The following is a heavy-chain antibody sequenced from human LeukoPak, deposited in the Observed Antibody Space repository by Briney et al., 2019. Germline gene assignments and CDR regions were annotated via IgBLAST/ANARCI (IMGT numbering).Heavy chain of an antibody. CDR2: ISGSGGST. Sequence: GGTLRLSCAASEFTFSSYGMSWVRQAPGKGLEWVSAISGSGGSTYYADSVKGRFTISRDNSKNTLYLQMNSLRAEDTAVYYCAKEAYSGSYVWYFDLWGRGTLVTVSS. CDR3: AKEAYSGSYVWYFDL. CDR1: EFTFSSYG. D-gene: IGHD1-26*01. J-gene: IGHJ2*01. V-gene: IGHV3-23*01.